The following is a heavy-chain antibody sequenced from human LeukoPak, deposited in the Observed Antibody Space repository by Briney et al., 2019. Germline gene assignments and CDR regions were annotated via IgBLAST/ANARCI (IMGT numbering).Heavy chain of an antibody. J-gene: IGHJ4*02. CDR2: ISSSGRYT. CDR1: GFTFSTYA. V-gene: IGHV3-23*01. Sequence: GGSLSLSCAASGFTFSTYAMGWVRQAQGKGLEWVSAISSSGRYTYYADSVKGRFTISRVNSKNTLYLQMNSLRAEDTAVYNCAKHVGNNQDGGYFESWGQGTLVTVSS. D-gene: IGHD1/OR15-1a*01. CDR3: AKHVGNNQDGGYFES.